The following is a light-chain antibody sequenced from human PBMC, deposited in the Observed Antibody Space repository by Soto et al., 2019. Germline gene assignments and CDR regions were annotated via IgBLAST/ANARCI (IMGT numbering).Light chain of an antibody. J-gene: IGLJ2*01. CDR1: SSNIGAGYD. V-gene: IGLV1-40*01. Sequence: QSVLTQPPSVSGAPGQRVTISCTGSSSNIGAGYDVHWYQQLPGTAPKLLIYGNSNRPSGVPDRFSGSKSGTSASLAITGLQAEDEADYYCQSYDSSLSGRGVFSGGTKLTVL. CDR3: QSYDSSLSGRGV. CDR2: GNS.